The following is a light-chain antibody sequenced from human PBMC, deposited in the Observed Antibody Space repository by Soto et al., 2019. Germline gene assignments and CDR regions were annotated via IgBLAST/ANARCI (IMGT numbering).Light chain of an antibody. CDR1: QSVSSTY. V-gene: IGKV3-20*01. CDR3: QQYGSSPQMCT. CDR2: GAS. J-gene: IGKJ2*02. Sequence: EIVLTQSPGTLSLSPGERATLSCRASQSVSSTYLAWYQQKLGQAPRLLIYGASSRATGIPDRFSGSGSGTDFTLTISRLEPEAFAVYYCQQYGSSPQMCTFGQGTKLEIK.